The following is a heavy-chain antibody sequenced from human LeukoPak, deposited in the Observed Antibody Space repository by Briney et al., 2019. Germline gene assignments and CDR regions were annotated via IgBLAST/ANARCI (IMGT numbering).Heavy chain of an antibody. CDR2: FDPEDGET. D-gene: IGHD4-17*01. Sequence: ASVKVSCKVSGYTLTELSMHWVRQAPGKGLEWMGGFDPEDGETIYAQKFQGRVTMTEDTSTDTAYMELSSLRSEDTAVYYCATSDYGDYSVDSFDHWGQGTLVTVSS. CDR3: ATSDYGDYSVDSFDH. J-gene: IGHJ4*02. CDR1: GYTLTELS. V-gene: IGHV1-24*01.